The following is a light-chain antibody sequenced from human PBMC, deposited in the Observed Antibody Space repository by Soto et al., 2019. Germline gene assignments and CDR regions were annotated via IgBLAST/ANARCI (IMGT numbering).Light chain of an antibody. V-gene: IGKV3-20*01. Sequence: EVVLMQSPATLSLSPGERATLSCRASQTIRSNFLTWYQQKPGQAPRLLIYTASTRAAGIPDRFSGSGSGTDFTLTISRLEPEDFAVYYCQHYASSSGHTFGQGTKLQIK. CDR3: QHYASSSGHT. CDR2: TAS. CDR1: QTIRSNF. J-gene: IGKJ2*01.